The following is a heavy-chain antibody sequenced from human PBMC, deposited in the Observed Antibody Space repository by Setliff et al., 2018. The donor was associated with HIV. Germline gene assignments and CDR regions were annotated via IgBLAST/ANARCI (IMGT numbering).Heavy chain of an antibody. V-gene: IGHV4-34*01. Sequence: PSETLSLTCAVYGRSFSGYYWNWIRQSPGKWLEWIGEINHSGGTNYNPSLTSGVTMSIDPSKKQFSLNVSSVTAADTAVYYCARGWGHDGFAFWGQGTMVTVSS. J-gene: IGHJ3*01. D-gene: IGHD7-27*01. CDR1: GRSFSGYY. CDR3: ARGWGHDGFAF. CDR2: INHSGGT.